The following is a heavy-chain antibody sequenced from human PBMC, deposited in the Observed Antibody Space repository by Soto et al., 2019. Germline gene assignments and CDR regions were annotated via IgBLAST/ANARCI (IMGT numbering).Heavy chain of an antibody. CDR1: GGTFSSYA. Sequence: QVQLVQSGAEVKKPGSSVKVSCKASGGTFSSYAISWVRQAPGQGLEWMGGIIPIFGTANYAQKFQGRVTITADESTRTAYMELNSVTSEDTAVYYCARRGYSYGRYYYGMDVWGQGTTVTVSS. CDR2: IIPIFGTA. CDR3: ARRGYSYGRYYYGMDV. J-gene: IGHJ6*02. D-gene: IGHD5-18*01. V-gene: IGHV1-69*12.